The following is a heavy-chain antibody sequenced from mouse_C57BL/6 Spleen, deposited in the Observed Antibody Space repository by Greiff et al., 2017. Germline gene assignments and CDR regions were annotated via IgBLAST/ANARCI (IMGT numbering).Heavy chain of an antibody. V-gene: IGHV14-4*01. J-gene: IGHJ3*01. CDR1: GFNIKDDY. CDR2: IDPENGDT. Sequence: VQLQQSGAELVRPGASVKLSCTASGFNIKDDYMHWVKPRPEQGLEWIGWIDPENGDTEYASKFQGKATITADTSSNTVYRQLSSLTAEDTAVYYCTTPYYRSFWGQGTLVTVSA. D-gene: IGHD2-14*01. CDR3: TTPYYRSF.